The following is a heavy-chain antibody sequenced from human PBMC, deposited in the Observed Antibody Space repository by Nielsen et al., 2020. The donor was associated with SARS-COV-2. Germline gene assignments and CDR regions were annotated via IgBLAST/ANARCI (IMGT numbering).Heavy chain of an antibody. CDR1: GCSINLYY. J-gene: IGHJ4*02. CDR2: VYSSGST. V-gene: IGHV4-59*01. Sequence: SETLSLTCTVSGCSINLYYWSWIRQPPGKGLEWIGYVYSSGSTDYNPSLKSRVTMSVDTFRNQFSLKLNSVTPADTAVYYCARRWSNYDPFDYWGQGSLVTVS. D-gene: IGHD1-26*01. CDR3: ARRWSNYDPFDY.